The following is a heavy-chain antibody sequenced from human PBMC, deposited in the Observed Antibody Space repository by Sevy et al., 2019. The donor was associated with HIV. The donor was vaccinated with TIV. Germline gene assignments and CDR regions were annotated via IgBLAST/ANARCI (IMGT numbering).Heavy chain of an antibody. CDR3: ARAGSSGWYLFDY. Sequence: ASVKVSCKASGGTFSSYAISWVRQAPGQGLEWMGGIIPIFGTANYAQKFQGRVTITADESTSTAYMELSSLGSEDTAVYYCARAGSSGWYLFDYWGQGTLVTVSS. CDR1: GGTFSSYA. D-gene: IGHD6-19*01. J-gene: IGHJ4*02. CDR2: IIPIFGTA. V-gene: IGHV1-69*13.